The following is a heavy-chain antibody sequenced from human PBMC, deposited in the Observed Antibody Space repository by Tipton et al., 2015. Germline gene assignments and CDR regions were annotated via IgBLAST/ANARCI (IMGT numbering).Heavy chain of an antibody. CDR2: IYSSGSS. V-gene: IGHV4-4*07. CDR1: GDSFRDYY. CDR3: GRDRLAVAGIDY. Sequence: TLSLTCTVSGDSFRDYYWAWIRQPAGKGPEWIGHIYSSGSSKYNPSLKSRATMSIDTSKNQFSLKLTSVTAADTAIYYCGRDRLAVAGIDYWGQGTLVTVSS. J-gene: IGHJ4*02. D-gene: IGHD6-19*01.